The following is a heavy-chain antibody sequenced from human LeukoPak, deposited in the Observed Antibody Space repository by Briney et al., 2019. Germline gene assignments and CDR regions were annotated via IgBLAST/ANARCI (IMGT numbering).Heavy chain of an antibody. Sequence: PGGSLRLSCAASGFTFDDYAMRWVRQAPGKGLEWVSGISWNSGSIGYADSVKGRFTISRDNAKNSLYLQMNSLRAEDTALYYCAKDKSYYDEGTVDYWGQGTLVTVSS. D-gene: IGHD3-22*01. CDR3: AKDKSYYDEGTVDY. V-gene: IGHV3-9*01. CDR1: GFTFDDYA. CDR2: ISWNSGSI. J-gene: IGHJ4*02.